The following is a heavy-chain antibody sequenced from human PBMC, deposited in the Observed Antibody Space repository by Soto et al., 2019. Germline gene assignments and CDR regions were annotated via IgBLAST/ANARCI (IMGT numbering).Heavy chain of an antibody. CDR2: VFYNGTT. CDR1: GGSVSSGSYY. D-gene: IGHD3-22*01. V-gene: IGHV4-61*01. Sequence: SETLSLTCPVSGGSVSSGSYYWSWIRQPPGKGLEHIRYVFYNGTTNYNPSLKSRVTMSVDTSRDQFSLRLSSVTAPDTAFYYCARGATMITGFDYWGQGSLVTVSS. CDR3: ARGATMITGFDY. J-gene: IGHJ4*02.